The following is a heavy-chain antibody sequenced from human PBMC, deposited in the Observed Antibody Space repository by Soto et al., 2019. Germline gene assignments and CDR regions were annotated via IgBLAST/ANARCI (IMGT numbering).Heavy chain of an antibody. CDR2: ISWNSGRI. CDR1: GFTFDDYA. CDR3: AKDTLEMVVAATPVCAFDI. Sequence: GGSLRLSCVVSGFTFDDYAMHWVRQAPGKGLEWVSGISWNSGRIAYADSVKGRFAISRDNAKNSLYLQMNSLRAEDTAVYYCAKDTLEMVVAATPVCAFDIWGQGTMVTVSS. V-gene: IGHV3-9*01. D-gene: IGHD2-15*01. J-gene: IGHJ3*02.